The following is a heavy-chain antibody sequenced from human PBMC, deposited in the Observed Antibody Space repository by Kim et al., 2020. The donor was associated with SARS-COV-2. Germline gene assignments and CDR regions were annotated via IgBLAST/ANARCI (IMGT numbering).Heavy chain of an antibody. Sequence: STYSPASVKARVTIPRAHSKTTLFLQMNSLRADDTAMYYCAKDLNLGFDSWGQGTLVTVSA. CDR3: AKDLNLGFDS. J-gene: IGHJ4*02. D-gene: IGHD7-27*01. V-gene: IGHV3-23*01. CDR2: ST.